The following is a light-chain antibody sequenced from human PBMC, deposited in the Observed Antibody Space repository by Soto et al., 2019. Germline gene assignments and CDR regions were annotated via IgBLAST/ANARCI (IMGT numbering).Light chain of an antibody. CDR3: QQYYSYPRT. CDR2: AAS. J-gene: IGKJ2*01. V-gene: IGKV1-8*01. Sequence: AIRMTQSPSSFSASTGDRVTITCRASQGISSYLAWYQQKPGKAPKLLIYAASTLQSGVPSRFSGSGSGTDFTLTISCLQSEDFATYCCQQYYSYPRTFCQGTKLEIK. CDR1: QGISSY.